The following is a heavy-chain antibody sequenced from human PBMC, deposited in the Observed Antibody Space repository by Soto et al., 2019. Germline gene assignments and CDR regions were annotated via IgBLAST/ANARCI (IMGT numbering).Heavy chain of an antibody. D-gene: IGHD1-26*01. Sequence: PGGSLRLSCAASGFTFSNYAMTWVRQAPGKGLEGVSIINNTGGDKLYAASVKGRFTISRDNSRNTLYLQMNSLRAEDAAIYYCAKTSGESYPESRVFDSWGQGTRVTVSS. CDR1: GFTFSNYA. V-gene: IGHV3-23*01. J-gene: IGHJ4*02. CDR2: INNTGGDK. CDR3: AKTSGESYPESRVFDS.